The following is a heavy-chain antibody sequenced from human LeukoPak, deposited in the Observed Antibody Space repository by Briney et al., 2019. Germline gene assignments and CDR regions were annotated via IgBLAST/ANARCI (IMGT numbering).Heavy chain of an antibody. Sequence: SETLSLTCTDTCASVASAAYYFTWARHPPGKGLEWIGYIYYSGSTNYNPSLKSRVTMPLDTSKNQFSLTLTSVTPADTAVYYCARYCSSTSCYAVFDYWGQGTLVTVSS. V-gene: IGHV4-61*08. CDR2: IYYSGST. CDR1: CASVASAAYY. J-gene: IGHJ4*02. D-gene: IGHD2-2*01. CDR3: ARYCSSTSCYAVFDY.